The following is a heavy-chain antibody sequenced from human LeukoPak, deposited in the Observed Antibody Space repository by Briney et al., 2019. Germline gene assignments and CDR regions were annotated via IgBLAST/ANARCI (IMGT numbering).Heavy chain of an antibody. Sequence: GGSLRLSCAASGFTFSNAWMSWVRQAPGKGLEWVGRIKSKTDDGTTDYAAPVKGRFTISRDDSKNTLYLQMNSLKTEDTAVYYCTTDRYPLDCSSTSCYFDIDYWGQGTLVTVSS. CDR3: TTDRYPLDCSSTSCYFDIDY. CDR2: IKSKTDDGTT. D-gene: IGHD2-2*01. CDR1: GFTFSNAW. V-gene: IGHV3-15*01. J-gene: IGHJ4*02.